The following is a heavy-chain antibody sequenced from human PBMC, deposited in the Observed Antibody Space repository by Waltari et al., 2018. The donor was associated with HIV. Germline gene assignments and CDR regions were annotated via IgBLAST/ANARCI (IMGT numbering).Heavy chain of an antibody. CDR2: INHSGST. J-gene: IGHJ4*02. V-gene: IGHV4-34*01. D-gene: IGHD3-3*01. CDR1: GGSFIGYY. Sequence: QVQLQQWGAGLLKPSETLSPTCAVYGGSFIGYYWSWLRQPPGKGLEWIGEINHSGSTNYNPSLKSRVTISVDTSKNQFSLKLSSVTAADTAVYYCARGQDYDFWSGYYYDYWGQGTLVTVSS. CDR3: ARGQDYDFWSGYYYDY.